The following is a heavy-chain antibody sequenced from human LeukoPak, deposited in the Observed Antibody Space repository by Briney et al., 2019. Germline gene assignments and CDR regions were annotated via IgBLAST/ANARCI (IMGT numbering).Heavy chain of an antibody. Sequence: ASVKVSCKASGYTFTSYDINWVRQATGQGLEWMGWMNPNSGNTGYAQKFQGRVTITRDTSISTAYMELSSLSSEDTAVFYCARRNFGSPRWFDPWGQGTLVTVSS. CDR2: MNPNSGNT. V-gene: IGHV1-8*03. J-gene: IGHJ5*02. CDR3: ARRNFGSPRWFDP. CDR1: GYTFTSYD. D-gene: IGHD1-7*01.